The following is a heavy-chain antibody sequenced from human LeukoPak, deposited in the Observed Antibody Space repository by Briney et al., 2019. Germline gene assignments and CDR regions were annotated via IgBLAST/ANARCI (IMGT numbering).Heavy chain of an antibody. CDR1: GFTFTSYD. J-gene: IGHJ4*02. Sequence: ASVKVSCKASGFTFTSYDINWVRQAPGQGLEWMGWMNPNSGNTRYAQKFQGRVTMTRNTSISTAYMELSSLRSEDTAVYYCACAGRYGDPPFDYWGQGTLVTVSS. CDR3: ACAGRYGDPPFDY. CDR2: MNPNSGNT. D-gene: IGHD4-17*01. V-gene: IGHV1-8*01.